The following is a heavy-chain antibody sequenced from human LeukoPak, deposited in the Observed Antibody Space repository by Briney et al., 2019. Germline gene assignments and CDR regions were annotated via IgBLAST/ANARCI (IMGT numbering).Heavy chain of an antibody. CDR3: ASNDIAAAGKGGYTDY. V-gene: IGHV1-69*05. CDR2: ITPMFGTA. D-gene: IGHD6-13*01. CDR1: GGTFISYA. Sequence: SVKVSCKASGGTFISYAISWVRQAPGQGLEWMGGITPMFGTANYAQKFQSRVTITTDESTSTAYMELSSLRSEDTAVYYCASNDIAAAGKGGYTDYWGQGTLVTVSS. J-gene: IGHJ4*02.